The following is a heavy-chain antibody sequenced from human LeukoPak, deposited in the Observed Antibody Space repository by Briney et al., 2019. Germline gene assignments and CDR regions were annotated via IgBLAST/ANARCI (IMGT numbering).Heavy chain of an antibody. V-gene: IGHV1-2*02. Sequence: ASVKVSFKASGYTFTGYYMHWVRQAPGQGLEWMGWINPNSGGTNYAQKFQGRVTMTRDTSISTAYMELSRLTSDDTALHYCARTYTAVHYFDYWGQGTLVTVSS. CDR3: ARTYTAVHYFDY. CDR1: GYTFTGYY. CDR2: INPNSGGT. J-gene: IGHJ4*02. D-gene: IGHD2-21*02.